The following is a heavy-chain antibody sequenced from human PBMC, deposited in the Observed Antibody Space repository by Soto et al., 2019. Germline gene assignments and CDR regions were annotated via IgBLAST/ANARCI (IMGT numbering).Heavy chain of an antibody. J-gene: IGHJ6*02. V-gene: IGHV1-69*02. CDR2: IIPILGIA. CDR3: ARGAVAGTDYYYGMDV. D-gene: IGHD6-19*01. CDR1: GGTFSSYT. Sequence: QVELVQSGAEVKKPGSSVKVSCKASGGTFSSYTNSWVRQAPGQGLEWMGRIIPILGIANYAQKFQGRVTITADKSTSTAYMELSSLRSEDTAVYYCARGAVAGTDYYYGMDVWGQGTTVTVSS.